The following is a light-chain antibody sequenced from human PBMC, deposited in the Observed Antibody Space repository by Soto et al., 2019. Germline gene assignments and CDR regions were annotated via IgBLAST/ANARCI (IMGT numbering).Light chain of an antibody. CDR3: SSYTSGTTLVV. V-gene: IGLV2-14*01. CDR2: DVN. CDR1: SRDVGGYNY. J-gene: IGLJ1*01. Sequence: QSALTQPASVSGSPGQSITISCTGTSRDVGGYNYVSWYQQVPGKAPKLIIYDVNNRPSGVSSRFSGSKSGNTASLMISGLQAEDEADYYCSSYTSGTTLVVFGAGTKVTVL.